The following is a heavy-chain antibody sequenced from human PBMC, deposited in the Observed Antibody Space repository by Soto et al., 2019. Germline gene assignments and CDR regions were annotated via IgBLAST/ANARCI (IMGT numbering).Heavy chain of an antibody. Sequence: GGSLRLSCAASGFTFSSYAMSWVRQAPGKGLEWVSAISGSGGSTYYASSVKGRLNISSDNSKNTLYLQMNSLRAEYTAVYYCAKHLGELSHAYFDYLGQGNLVTVSS. CDR1: GFTFSSYA. CDR2: ISGSGGST. D-gene: IGHD3-16*02. V-gene: IGHV3-23*01. CDR3: AKHLGELSHAYFDY. J-gene: IGHJ4*02.